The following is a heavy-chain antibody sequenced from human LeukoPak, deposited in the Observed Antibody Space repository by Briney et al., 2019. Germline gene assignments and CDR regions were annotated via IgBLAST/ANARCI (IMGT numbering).Heavy chain of an antibody. CDR2: ISSSSSYT. Sequence: GGSLRLSCAASGFTFSDYYMSWIRQAPGKGLEWVSYISSSSSYTKYADSVKGRFTISRDNAKNTLYLQMNSLRAEDTAVYHCARDRGGSAFDILGQGTMVTVSS. J-gene: IGHJ3*02. CDR3: ARDRGGSAFDI. CDR1: GFTFSDYY. V-gene: IGHV3-11*06. D-gene: IGHD3-10*01.